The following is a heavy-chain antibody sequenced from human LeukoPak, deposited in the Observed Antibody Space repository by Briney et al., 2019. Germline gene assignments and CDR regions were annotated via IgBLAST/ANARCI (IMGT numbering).Heavy chain of an antibody. Sequence: GGPLRLSCAASGFTFSSYGMHWVRQAPGKGPEWVAVISYDGSNKYYADSVKGRFTISRDNSKNTLYLQMNSLRAEDTAVYYCAKADDFWSDYYGYWGQGTLVTVSS. CDR3: AKADDFWSDYYGY. D-gene: IGHD3-3*01. V-gene: IGHV3-30*18. CDR2: ISYDGSNK. J-gene: IGHJ4*02. CDR1: GFTFSSYG.